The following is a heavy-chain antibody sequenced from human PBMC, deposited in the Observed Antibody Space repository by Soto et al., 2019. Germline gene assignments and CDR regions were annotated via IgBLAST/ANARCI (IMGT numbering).Heavy chain of an antibody. CDR3: VRGILGPSAMFGLFDF. CDR2: ISYSGNDR. J-gene: IGHJ4*02. CDR1: GFSFSDYY. Sequence: QVQLVESGGGLVKPGGSLRLSCAASGFSFSDYYMTWIRQAPGKGLEWVSYISYSGNDRYYADSVKGRFTISRDNAKNSLYLQMNSLRAEDTAVFYCVRGILGPSAMFGLFDFWGQGILVTVSS. D-gene: IGHD2-2*01. V-gene: IGHV3-11*01.